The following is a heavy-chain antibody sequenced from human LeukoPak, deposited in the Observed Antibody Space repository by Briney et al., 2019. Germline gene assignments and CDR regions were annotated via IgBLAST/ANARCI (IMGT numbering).Heavy chain of an antibody. D-gene: IGHD3-3*01. J-gene: IGHJ4*02. CDR2: IVVGSGNT. Sequence: TSVKVSCKASGFTFTNSAMQWVRQARGQRLGWIGWIVVGSGNTKYAQKFQERVTITRDMSTSTAYMELSSLRSEDTAVYYCARDLIDFWSGNTHFDYWGQGTLVTVSS. CDR1: GFTFTNSA. CDR3: ARDLIDFWSGNTHFDY. V-gene: IGHV1-58*02.